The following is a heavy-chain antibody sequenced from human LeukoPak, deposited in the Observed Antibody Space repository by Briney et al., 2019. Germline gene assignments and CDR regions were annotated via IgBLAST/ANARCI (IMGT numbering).Heavy chain of an antibody. J-gene: IGHJ6*03. D-gene: IGHD3-22*01. CDR2: IYYSGST. CDR1: GGSISSYY. V-gene: IGHV4-59*08. CDR3: ARRFDSTLSQYYYMDV. Sequence: KSSETLSLTCTVSGGSISSYYWSWIRQPPGKGLEWIGYIYYSGSTNYNPSLKSRVTISVDTSKNQFSLKLSSVTAADTAVYYCARRFDSTLSQYYYMDVWGKGTTVTVSS.